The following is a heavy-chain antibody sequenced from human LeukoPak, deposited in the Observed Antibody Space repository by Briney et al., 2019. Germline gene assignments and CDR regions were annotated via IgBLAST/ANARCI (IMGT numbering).Heavy chain of an antibody. CDR2: ISAYNDNT. J-gene: IGHJ2*01. D-gene: IGHD5-18*01. V-gene: IGHV1-18*01. CDR3: ARLDTAMVYWYFDL. CDR1: GYTFSSYG. Sequence: RASVKVSCKASGYTFSSYGISWVRQAPGQGLEWMGWISAYNDNTNYAQKFQGRVTMTTDAPRSTGYMELRSLRSDDTAVYYCARLDTAMVYWYFDLWGRGTLVTVSS.